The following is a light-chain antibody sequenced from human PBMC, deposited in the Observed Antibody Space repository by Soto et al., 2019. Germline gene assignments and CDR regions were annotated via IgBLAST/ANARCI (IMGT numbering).Light chain of an antibody. CDR1: QSISSW. J-gene: IGKJ2*01. CDR3: QQYYSYSYT. CDR2: KAS. V-gene: IGKV1-5*03. Sequence: DIQMTQSPSTLSASVGDRVTITCRASQSISSWLAWYQQKPGKAPNLLISKASSLESGVPSSFSGSGSGTEFTLTISSLQPDDFATYYCQQYYSYSYTFGQGTKLEIK.